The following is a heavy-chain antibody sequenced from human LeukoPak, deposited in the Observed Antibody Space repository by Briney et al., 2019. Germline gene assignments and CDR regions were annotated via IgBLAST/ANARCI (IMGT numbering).Heavy chain of an antibody. CDR3: ARAIIAARPRQYYYYYMDV. Sequence: ASVKVSCKASGYTFTGYYMHWVRQAPGQGLEWMGWINPNSGGTNYAQKFQGRVTMTRDTSISTAYMELSSLRSEDTAVYYCARAIIAARPRQYYYYYMDVWGKGTTVTVSS. V-gene: IGHV1-2*02. CDR2: INPNSGGT. J-gene: IGHJ6*03. CDR1: GYTFTGYY. D-gene: IGHD6-6*01.